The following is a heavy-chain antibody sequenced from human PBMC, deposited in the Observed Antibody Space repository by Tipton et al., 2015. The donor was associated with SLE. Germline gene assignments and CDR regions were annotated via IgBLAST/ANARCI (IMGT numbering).Heavy chain of an antibody. J-gene: IGHJ5*02. CDR1: AYSISSGFY. Sequence: TLSLTCTVSAYSISSGFYWGWIRQPPGKGLEWIGSIYHSGSTYYNPSLKSRVTISVDTSKNQFSLKLNSVTAADTAVYYCAKRRPPFDPWGQGTLVTVSS. V-gene: IGHV4-38-2*02. CDR2: IYHSGST. CDR3: AKRRPPFDP.